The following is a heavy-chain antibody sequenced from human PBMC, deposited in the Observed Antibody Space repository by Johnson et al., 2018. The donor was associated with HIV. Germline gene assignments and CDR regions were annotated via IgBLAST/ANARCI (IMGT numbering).Heavy chain of an antibody. Sequence: MPPVESAGGVIKPGGSLSISCSATGFTFRSYAMSWVRQAPGKGLEWVSAISGSGSTIYYADSVKGRFTISRDNAKNSLYLQMNSLRAEDTAVYYCARDWGDIWGQGTMVTVSS. J-gene: IGHJ3*02. CDR3: ARDWGDI. V-gene: IGHV3-48*04. CDR2: ISGSGSTI. D-gene: IGHD3-16*01. CDR1: GFTFRSYA.